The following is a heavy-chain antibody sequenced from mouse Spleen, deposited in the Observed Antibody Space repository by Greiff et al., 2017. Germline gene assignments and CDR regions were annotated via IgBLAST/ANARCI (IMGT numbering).Heavy chain of an antibody. CDR1: GYTFTSYG. Sequence: VKLQESGAELARPGASVKLSCKASGYTFTSYGITWVRQRTGQGLEWIGEIYPRSGNTYYNEKFKGKATLTADKSSSTAYMELRSLTSEDSAVYFCARRDGSSLFDYWGQGTTLTVSS. CDR3: ARRDGSSLFDY. D-gene: IGHD1-1*01. CDR2: IYPRSGNT. V-gene: IGHV1-81*01. J-gene: IGHJ2*01.